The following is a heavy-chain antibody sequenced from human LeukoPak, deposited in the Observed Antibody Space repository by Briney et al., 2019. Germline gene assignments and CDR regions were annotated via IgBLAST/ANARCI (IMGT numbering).Heavy chain of an antibody. J-gene: IGHJ6*03. V-gene: IGHV3-23*01. D-gene: IGHD3-10*01. CDR3: AKGFGATGKYYYYMDV. Sequence: GGSLRLSCAASGFTFSSYAMSWVRQAPGKGLEWVSAISGSGGSTYYADSVKGRFTISRDNSKNTLYLQMNSLRAEDTAVYYCAKGFGATGKYYYYMDVWGKGTTVTVSS. CDR1: GFTFSSYA. CDR2: ISGSGGST.